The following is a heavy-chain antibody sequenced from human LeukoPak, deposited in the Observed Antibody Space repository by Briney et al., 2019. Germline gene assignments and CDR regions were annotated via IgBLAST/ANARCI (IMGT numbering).Heavy chain of an antibody. Sequence: GASVKVSCKASGYTFTSYAMHWVRQAPGQRLEWMGWINAGNGNTKYSQKFQGRVTITRDTSASTAYMELSSLRSEDTAVYYRARSSYGDYGFDYWGQGTLVTVSS. D-gene: IGHD4-17*01. V-gene: IGHV1-3*01. CDR2: INAGNGNT. CDR3: ARSSYGDYGFDY. J-gene: IGHJ4*02. CDR1: GYTFTSYA.